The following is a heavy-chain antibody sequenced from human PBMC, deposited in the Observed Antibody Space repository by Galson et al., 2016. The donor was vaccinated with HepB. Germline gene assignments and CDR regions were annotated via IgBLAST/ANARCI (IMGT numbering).Heavy chain of an antibody. CDR3: ARDSGAPLGAPLDY. D-gene: IGHD1-26*01. J-gene: IGHJ4*02. CDR1: GFTFSSSG. CDR2: IWHDGSNK. Sequence: SLRLSCAASGFTFSSSGMCWVRQAPGKGLEWMAVIWHDGSNKYYADSVKGRFTISRDNSKNTLYLQMNSLRAEDTAVYYCARDSGAPLGAPLDYWGQGTLVTVSS. V-gene: IGHV3-33*07.